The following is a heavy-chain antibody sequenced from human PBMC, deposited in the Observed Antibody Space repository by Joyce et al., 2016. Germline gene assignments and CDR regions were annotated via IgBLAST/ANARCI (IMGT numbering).Heavy chain of an antibody. D-gene: IGHD6-19*01. CDR3: ARSQWLAPLMY. Sequence: QVQLQQWGAGLLKPSETLSLTCAVSGGPFRGFFWTWVRQPPGKGLEWIGDIHTSGVTNYNPSLKTRVTCSVDTSKNQFSLKLTSLSAADTAVYYCARSQWLAPLMYWGQGTPVTVSS. CDR2: IHTSGVT. V-gene: IGHV4-34*01. CDR1: GGPFRGFF. J-gene: IGHJ4*02.